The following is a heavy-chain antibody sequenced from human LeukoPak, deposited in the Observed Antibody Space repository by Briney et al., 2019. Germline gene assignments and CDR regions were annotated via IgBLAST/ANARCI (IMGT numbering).Heavy chain of an antibody. CDR3: ARGWYQLLFFDY. CDR2: IYYSGST. V-gene: IGHV4-30-4*01. D-gene: IGHD2-2*01. CDR1: GGSISSGDYY. Sequence: SETLSLTCTVSGGSISSGDYYWSWIRQPPGKGLEWIGYIYYSGSTYYNPSLKSRVTISVDTSKNQFSLKLSSVTAADTAVYYCARGWYQLLFFDYWGQGTLATVSS. J-gene: IGHJ4*02.